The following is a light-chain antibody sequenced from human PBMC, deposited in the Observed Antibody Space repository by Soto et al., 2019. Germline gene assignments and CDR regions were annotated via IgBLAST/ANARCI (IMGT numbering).Light chain of an antibody. CDR1: QSVRTS. Sequence: IVLTQSPVTLAVSPGERAVLSCRASQSVRTSLSWYQHKPGQAPRLFIYDASKRAPGIPARFSGSGSGTDFALTISSLEPEDFAVYYCQLRDVWPSFGQGTKVEIK. V-gene: IGKV3-11*01. J-gene: IGKJ1*01. CDR3: QLRDVWPS. CDR2: DAS.